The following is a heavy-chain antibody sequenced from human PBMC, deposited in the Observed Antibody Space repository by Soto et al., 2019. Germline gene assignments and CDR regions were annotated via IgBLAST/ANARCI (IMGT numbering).Heavy chain of an antibody. Sequence: GGSLRLSCAASGFTFSSYAMSWVRQAPGKGLEWVSAISGSGGSTYYADSVKGRFTISRDNSKNTLYLQMNSLGAEDTAVYYCAKDQYYDSSGYYYGFDYWGQGTLVTVSS. V-gene: IGHV3-23*01. J-gene: IGHJ4*02. CDR1: GFTFSSYA. CDR3: AKDQYYDSSGYYYGFDY. D-gene: IGHD3-22*01. CDR2: ISGSGGST.